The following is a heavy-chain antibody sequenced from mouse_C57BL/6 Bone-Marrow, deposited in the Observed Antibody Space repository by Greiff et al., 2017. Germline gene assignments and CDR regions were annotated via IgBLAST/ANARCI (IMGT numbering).Heavy chain of an antibody. V-gene: IGHV1-80*01. CDR3: ARGGGWLLRAMDY. D-gene: IGHD2-3*01. CDR2: IYPGDGDT. J-gene: IGHJ4*01. Sequence: VQLVESGAELVKPGASVKISCKASGYAFSSYWMNWVKQRPGKGLEWIGQIYPGDGDTNYNGKFKGKATLTADKSSSTAYMQLSSLTSEDSAVYFCARGGGWLLRAMDYWGQGTSVTVSS. CDR1: GYAFSSYW.